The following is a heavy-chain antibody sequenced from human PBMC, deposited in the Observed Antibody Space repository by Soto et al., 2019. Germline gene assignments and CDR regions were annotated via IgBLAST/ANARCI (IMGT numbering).Heavy chain of an antibody. CDR1: GGHFSSYA. J-gene: IGHJ6*02. Sequence: QVQLVQSGAEVKKPGSSVKVSCKASGGHFSSYAISWMRQAPGQGLEWMEGIIPIFGTANYAQKFQGRVTITADEYKCTDYMELSSMRSEDTSVYSCASVGLGLEVWGQATTVTVSS. CDR2: IIPIFGTA. D-gene: IGHD1-26*01. CDR3: ASVGLGLEV. V-gene: IGHV1-69*01.